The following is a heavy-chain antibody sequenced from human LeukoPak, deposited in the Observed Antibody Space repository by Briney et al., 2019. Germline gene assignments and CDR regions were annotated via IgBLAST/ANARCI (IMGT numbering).Heavy chain of an antibody. Sequence: ASVKISCKASGYTFTRYGISWVRRAPGQGLQWLEWISASNGNTNYAQKFRDRVTMSTDTSTGTAYLDVRSLTSDDTAVYYCARDHSNWNYAPDFWGQGTLVIVSS. D-gene: IGHD1-7*01. CDR1: GYTFTRYG. J-gene: IGHJ4*02. CDR2: ISASNGNT. V-gene: IGHV1-18*01. CDR3: ARDHSNWNYAPDF.